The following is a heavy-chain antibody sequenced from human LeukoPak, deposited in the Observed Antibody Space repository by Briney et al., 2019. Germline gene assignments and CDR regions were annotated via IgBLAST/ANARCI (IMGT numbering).Heavy chain of an antibody. CDR3: ARSHYDFWSGYVPFDY. CDR1: GYTFTGYY. CDR2: INPNSGGT. D-gene: IGHD3-3*01. V-gene: IGHV1-2*02. Sequence: ASVKVSCKASGYTFTGYYIHWVRQAPGQGLEWMGWINPNSGGTNYAQRFQGRVTMTRDTSISTAYMELSRLRSDDTAVYYCARSHYDFWSGYVPFDYWGQGTLVTVSS. J-gene: IGHJ4*02.